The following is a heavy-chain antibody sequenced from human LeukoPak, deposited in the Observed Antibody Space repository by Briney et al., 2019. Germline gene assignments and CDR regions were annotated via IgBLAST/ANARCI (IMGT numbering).Heavy chain of an antibody. CDR3: ARDYYDSSGYPNWFDP. V-gene: IGHV1-18*01. Sequence: GASVKVSCKASGYTFTSYGISWVRQAPGQGLAWMGWLSAYNGNTNYAQKLQGRVTMTTDTSTSTAYMELRSLRSDDTAVYYCARDYYDSSGYPNWFDPWGQGTLVTVSS. J-gene: IGHJ5*02. D-gene: IGHD3-22*01. CDR2: LSAYNGNT. CDR1: GYTFTSYG.